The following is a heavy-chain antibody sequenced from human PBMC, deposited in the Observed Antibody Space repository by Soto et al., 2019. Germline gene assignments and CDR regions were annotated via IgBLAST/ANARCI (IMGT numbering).Heavy chain of an antibody. CDR2: IIPIFGTA. CDR3: ARDKCSSTSCYETQHYFDY. J-gene: IGHJ4*02. V-gene: IGHV1-69*01. D-gene: IGHD2-2*01. Sequence: QVQLVQSGAEVKKPGSSVKVSCKASGGTFSSYAISWVRQAPGQGLEWMGGIIPIFGTANYAQKFQGRVTITADESTSTAYMELSSLRAEDTAVYYCARDKCSSTSCYETQHYFDYWGKGTLVTVSS. CDR1: GGTFSSYA.